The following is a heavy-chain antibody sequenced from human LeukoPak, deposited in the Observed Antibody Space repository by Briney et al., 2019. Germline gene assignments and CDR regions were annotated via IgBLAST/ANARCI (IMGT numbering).Heavy chain of an antibody. CDR1: GGSISSGDYY. Sequence: PSQTLSLTCTVSGGSISSGDYYWSWIRQPPGKGLEWIGYIYYSGSTYYNPSLKSRVTMSVDTSKNQFSLKLSSVTAADTAVYYCAREKDSSSWYPLGAFDIWGQGTMVTVSS. CDR2: IYYSGST. J-gene: IGHJ3*02. V-gene: IGHV4-30-4*08. D-gene: IGHD6-13*01. CDR3: AREKDSSSWYPLGAFDI.